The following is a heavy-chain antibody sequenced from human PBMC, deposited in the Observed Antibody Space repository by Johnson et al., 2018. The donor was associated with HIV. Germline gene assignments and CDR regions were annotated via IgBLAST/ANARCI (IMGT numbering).Heavy chain of an antibody. CDR3: AKDRGLPGVAEAGNAFDI. CDR2: ISYDGTKT. J-gene: IGHJ3*02. CDR1: GFSLRTYA. V-gene: IGHV3-30*18. D-gene: IGHD6-13*01. Sequence: QVQLVESGGGVVQPGRSVRLSCAASGFSLRTYAMHWVRQAPGKGLEWVALISYDGTKTYYVDSVKARFTISRDDARNTLYLQMNSLRVEDTALYYCAKDRGLPGVAEAGNAFDIWGQGTLVTVSS.